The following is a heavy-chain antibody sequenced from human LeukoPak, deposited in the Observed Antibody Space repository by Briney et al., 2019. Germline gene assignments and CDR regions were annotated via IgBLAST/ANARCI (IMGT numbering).Heavy chain of an antibody. CDR1: GFTFCNYG. D-gene: IGHD6-19*01. CDR3: ARDYSSGWLHQSY. V-gene: IGHV3-30*02. J-gene: IGHJ4*02. CDR2: TRYDGSDK. Sequence: GGSLRLSCAASGFTFCNYGMHWVRQAPGKGLEWVAFTRYDGSDKYHADSVKGRFTISRDNSKNTLYLQMNSLRAEDTAVYYCARDYSSGWLHQSYWGQGTLVTVSS.